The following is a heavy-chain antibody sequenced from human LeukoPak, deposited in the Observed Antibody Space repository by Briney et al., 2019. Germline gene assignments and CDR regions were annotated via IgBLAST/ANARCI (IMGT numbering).Heavy chain of an antibody. D-gene: IGHD3-10*01. CDR1: GFTFSRYW. CDR2: IKEDGSDK. V-gene: IGHV3-7*03. Sequence: PGGSLRLSCAASGFTFSRYWMSWVRQAPGKGLEWVANIKEDGSDKYYVDSVKGRFTISRDNSKNSLYLQMNSLRAEDTAVYYCAREAPAYETRTSSGSYQTDYWGQGTLVTVSS. J-gene: IGHJ4*02. CDR3: AREAPAYETRTSSGSYQTDY.